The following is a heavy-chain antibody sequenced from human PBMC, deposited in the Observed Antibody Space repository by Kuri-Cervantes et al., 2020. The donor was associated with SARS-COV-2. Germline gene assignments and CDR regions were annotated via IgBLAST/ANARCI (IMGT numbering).Heavy chain of an antibody. CDR3: ARLELRYYDILTGQYYYYGMDV. V-gene: IGHV3-72*01. J-gene: IGHJ6*02. D-gene: IGHD3-9*01. Sequence: GESLKISCTASGFTFGDYAMTWFRQAPGKGLEWVGRTRNKANSYTTEYAASVKGRFTISRDDSKNSLYLQMNSLKTEDTAVYYCARLELRYYDILTGQYYYYGMDVWGQGTTVTVSS. CDR2: TRNKANSYTT. CDR1: GFTFGDYA.